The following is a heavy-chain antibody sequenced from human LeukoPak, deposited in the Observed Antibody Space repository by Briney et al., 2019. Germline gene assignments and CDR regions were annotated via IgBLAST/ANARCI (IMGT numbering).Heavy chain of an antibody. D-gene: IGHD3-22*01. CDR3: ARQARSDSSGYYFYFDS. V-gene: IGHV3-23*01. Sequence: PGGSLRLSCAASGFTFSSYAMSWVRQAPGKGLEWVSAISGSGGSTYYADSVKGRFTISRDNAKNTLYLQMNSLRAEDTAVYYCARQARSDSSGYYFYFDSWGQGTLVSVSS. CDR1: GFTFSSYA. J-gene: IGHJ4*02. CDR2: ISGSGGST.